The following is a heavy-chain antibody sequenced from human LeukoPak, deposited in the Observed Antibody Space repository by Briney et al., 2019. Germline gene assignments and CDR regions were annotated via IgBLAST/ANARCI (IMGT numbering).Heavy chain of an antibody. J-gene: IGHJ4*02. Sequence: NPSETLSLTCTVSGGSIRSTSHYWGWVRQPPGKGLEWVSSISSSSSYIYYADSVKGRFTISRDNAKNTLYLQMNSLSVEDTAVYYCARYGLPNFDYWGQGTLVTVSS. CDR1: GGSIRSTSHY. CDR2: ISSSSSYI. D-gene: IGHD4-11*01. CDR3: ARYGLPNFDY. V-gene: IGHV3-21*01.